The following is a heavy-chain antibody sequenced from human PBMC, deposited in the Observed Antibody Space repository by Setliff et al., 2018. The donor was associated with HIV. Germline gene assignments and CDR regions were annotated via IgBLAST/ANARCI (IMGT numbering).Heavy chain of an antibody. CDR2: VYISGST. V-gene: IGHV4-4*07. J-gene: IGHJ2*01. D-gene: IGHD3-22*01. Sequence: SETLSLTCTVSGGSMRGYYWSWIRQPAGRGLEWIGRVYISGSTNYNPSLESRVTMSLDNSKNQFSLKLSSVTAADTAVYYCARDRGTITMTVFDLWGRGTLVTVSS. CDR1: GGSMRGYY. CDR3: ARDRGTITMTVFDL.